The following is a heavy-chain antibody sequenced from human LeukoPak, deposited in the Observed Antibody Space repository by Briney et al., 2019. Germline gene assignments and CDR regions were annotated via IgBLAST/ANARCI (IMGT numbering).Heavy chain of an antibody. Sequence: GGSLRLSCAASGFTFSSYSMNWVRQAPGKGLEWVSSISSSSSYIYYADSVKGRFTISRDNAKNTLYLQMNSLRAEDTAVYYCAKDLSEEDSSGYYYWNAFDIWGQGTMVTVSS. V-gene: IGHV3-21*04. J-gene: IGHJ3*02. D-gene: IGHD3-22*01. CDR1: GFTFSSYS. CDR2: ISSSSSYI. CDR3: AKDLSEEDSSGYYYWNAFDI.